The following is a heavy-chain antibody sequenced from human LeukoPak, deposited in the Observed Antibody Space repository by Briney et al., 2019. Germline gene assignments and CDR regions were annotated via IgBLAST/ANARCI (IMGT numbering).Heavy chain of an antibody. D-gene: IGHD5-24*01. Sequence: PSETLSLSCTVSRASFDNSYCWTWVRQPPGKRPEWIGTIYSSEFTYYNPSLGSRVAISADTSKNLFSLRLTSVTAADTAVYYCARGSDDYKLGNSWGQGTLVTVSS. V-gene: IGHV4-39*01. J-gene: IGHJ4*02. CDR1: RASFDNSYC. CDR2: IYSSEFT. CDR3: ARGSDDYKLGNS.